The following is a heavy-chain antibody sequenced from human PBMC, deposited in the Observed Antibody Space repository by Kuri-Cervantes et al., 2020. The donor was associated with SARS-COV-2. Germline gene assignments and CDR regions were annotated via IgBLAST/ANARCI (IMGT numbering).Heavy chain of an antibody. Sequence: GESLKISCAVSGFTFINYVMNRVRQAPGKGLEWVAHIHSISSNIWYADSVKGRFTISRDNAKNSLYLQMNSLRADDTALYYCARDKDGIEEFDYWGQGTLVTVSS. J-gene: IGHJ4*02. V-gene: IGHV3-48*03. D-gene: IGHD5-24*01. CDR3: ARDKDGIEEFDY. CDR1: GFTFINYV. CDR2: IHSISSNI.